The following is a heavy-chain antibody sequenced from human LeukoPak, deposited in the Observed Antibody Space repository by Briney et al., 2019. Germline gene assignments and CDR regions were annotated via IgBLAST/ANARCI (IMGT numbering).Heavy chain of an antibody. CDR2: IYYSGST. Sequence: PSETLSLTCTVSDGSFSSSRKFWGWIRQPPGKVLEWIWRIYYSGSTNYYPSLESRVSISAEAYKNHLSLIQNSVTGADETVYYCATGAPASYYSSLNPFDYWGQGTLVTVSS. CDR3: ATGAPASYYSSLNPFDY. J-gene: IGHJ4*02. V-gene: IGHV4-39*02. D-gene: IGHD6-6*01. CDR1: DGSFSSSRKF.